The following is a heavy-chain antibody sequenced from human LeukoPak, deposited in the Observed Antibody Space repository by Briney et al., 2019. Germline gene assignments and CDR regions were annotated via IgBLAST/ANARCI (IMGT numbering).Heavy chain of an antibody. J-gene: IGHJ3*02. CDR3: AREGRYYDRTGGHHDAFDI. V-gene: IGHV3-13*01. Sequence: GGSLRLSCAASGFTFSSYDMHWVRQATGKGLEWVSAIGTAGDTYYPGSVKGRFTISRENAKNSLYLQMNSLRAGDTAVYYCAREGRYYDRTGGHHDAFDIWGQGTMVTVSS. CDR1: GFTFSSYD. CDR2: IGTAGDT. D-gene: IGHD3-22*01.